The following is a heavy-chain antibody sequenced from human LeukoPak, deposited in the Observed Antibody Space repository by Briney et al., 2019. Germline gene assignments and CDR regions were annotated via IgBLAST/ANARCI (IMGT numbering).Heavy chain of an antibody. CDR3: ASSYLAYFDY. CDR2: INNDGDST. CDR1: GFSFKSYA. Sequence: GGSLRLSCAASGFSFKSYAMSWVRQAPGKGLEWVSAINNDGDSTYSADSVKGRFTISRDNSKNTLYLQMNSLRAEDTAVYYCASSYLAYFDYWGQGTLVTVSS. V-gene: IGHV3-23*01. J-gene: IGHJ4*02.